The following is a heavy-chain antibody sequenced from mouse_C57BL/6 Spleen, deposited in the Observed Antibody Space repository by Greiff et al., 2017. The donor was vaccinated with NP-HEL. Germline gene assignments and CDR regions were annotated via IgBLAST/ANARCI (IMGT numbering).Heavy chain of an antibody. V-gene: IGHV3-6*01. Sequence: EVKLQESGPGLVKPSQSLSLTCSVTGYSITSGYYWNWIRQFPGNKLEWMGYISYDGSNNYNPSLKNRISITRDTSKNQFFLKLNSVTTEDTATYYCARVYGNYEGWFAYWGQGTLVTVSA. CDR3: ARVYGNYEGWFAY. J-gene: IGHJ3*01. D-gene: IGHD2-1*01. CDR1: GYSITSGYY. CDR2: ISYDGSN.